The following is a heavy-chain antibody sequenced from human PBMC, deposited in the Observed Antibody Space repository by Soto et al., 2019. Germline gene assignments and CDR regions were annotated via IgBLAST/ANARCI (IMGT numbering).Heavy chain of an antibody. D-gene: IGHD3-22*01. J-gene: IGHJ4*02. CDR1: GYTFITYG. CDR3: ARGPTDYYDKRANYFVDY. V-gene: IGHV1-18*01. Sequence: QVQLVQSGAEVKKPGASVKVSCKASGYTFITYGVSWVRQAPGQALDWLGWISTYNGNTRYAERLQGRVTMTTDTTTNTAYMELRNLRADDTAVYYCARGPTDYYDKRANYFVDYWGQGTLVNFSS. CDR2: ISTYNGNT.